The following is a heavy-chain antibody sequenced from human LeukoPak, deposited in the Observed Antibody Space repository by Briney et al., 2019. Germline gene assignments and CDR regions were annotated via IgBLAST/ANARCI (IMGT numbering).Heavy chain of an antibody. Sequence: GGSLRLSCAASGFTFNNYEMNWVRQAPGKGLEWISYISSRGGTIHYVDSVKGRFTISRDNTKNSLYLQMNSLRAEDTAVYYCVRDRTTNTYDSWGQGTLVTVSS. J-gene: IGHJ4*02. D-gene: IGHD1-14*01. CDR3: VRDRTTNTYDS. CDR2: ISSRGGTI. CDR1: GFTFNNYE. V-gene: IGHV3-48*03.